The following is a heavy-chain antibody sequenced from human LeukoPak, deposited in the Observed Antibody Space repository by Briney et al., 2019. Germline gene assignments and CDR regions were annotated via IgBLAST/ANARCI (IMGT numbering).Heavy chain of an antibody. CDR3: ARGVVRGVIRALGY. CDR1: GYTFTDDY. CDR2: INPNSGVT. J-gene: IGHJ4*02. V-gene: IGHV1-2*02. D-gene: IGHD3-10*01. Sequence: ASVKVSCKASGYTFTDDYVHWVRQAPGQGLEWMGWINPNSGVTNYAQKFQGRVTMTRDMSISTAYMELSRLRSDDTAVYYCARGVVRGVIRALGYWGQGTLVTVSS.